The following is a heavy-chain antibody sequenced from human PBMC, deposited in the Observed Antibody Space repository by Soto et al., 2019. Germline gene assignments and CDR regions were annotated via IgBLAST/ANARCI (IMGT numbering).Heavy chain of an antibody. CDR3: ARVVSPPRGWGYYGLDV. J-gene: IGHJ6*02. Sequence: ASETLSLTCTVSGGSISGYYWSWIRQPPGKGLEWIGYIYYNGGTNYNPSLKSRVTFSVDTPKNQFSLKLSSVTAADTAVYYCARVVSPPRGWGYYGLDVWGQGTTVTVSS. V-gene: IGHV4-59*01. D-gene: IGHD1-26*01. CDR1: GGSISGYY. CDR2: IYYNGGT.